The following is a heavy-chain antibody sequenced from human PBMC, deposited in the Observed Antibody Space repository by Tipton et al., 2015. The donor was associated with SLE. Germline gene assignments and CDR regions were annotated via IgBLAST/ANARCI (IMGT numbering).Heavy chain of an antibody. CDR1: GGSISSGDYY. Sequence: TLSLTCTVSGGSISSGDYYWSWIRQPPGKGLEWIGYIYYSGSTYYNPSLKSRVTISVDTSKNQFSLKLSSVTAADTAVYYCARRVAVAVYWYFDLWGRGTLVTVSS. V-gene: IGHV4-30-4*01. J-gene: IGHJ2*01. CDR2: IYYSGST. D-gene: IGHD6-19*01. CDR3: ARRVAVAVYWYFDL.